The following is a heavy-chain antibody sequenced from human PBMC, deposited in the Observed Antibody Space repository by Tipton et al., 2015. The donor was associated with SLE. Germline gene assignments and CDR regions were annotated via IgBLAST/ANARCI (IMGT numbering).Heavy chain of an antibody. V-gene: IGHV1-18*01. Sequence: QSGAEVKTPGASVTISCKTYGFSFISDAISWVRQAPGQGLEWMGCIRTYTGNSYYTESLQGRLTLTRDTYTNTAYMDLASLRSDDTAIYYCARDLGDRFDIWGQGTRVTVSS. CDR2: IRTYTGNS. D-gene: IGHD4-17*01. CDR1: GFSFISDA. CDR3: ARDLGDRFDI. J-gene: IGHJ4*02.